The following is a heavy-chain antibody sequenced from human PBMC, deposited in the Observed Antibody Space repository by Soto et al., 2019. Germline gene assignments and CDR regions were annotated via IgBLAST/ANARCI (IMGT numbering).Heavy chain of an antibody. Sequence: QVQLQESGPGLVKPSGTLSLICAVSGGSITSDNWWSWVRQPPGEGLQWIGETSHRGNTAYNPSRKSRVTISVDKSTNQFSLQLTSVTAADTAVYYCARDGHSTGWSWGQGTLVTVSS. CDR2: TSHRGNT. V-gene: IGHV4-4*02. CDR1: GGSITSDNW. CDR3: ARDGHSTGWS. D-gene: IGHD6-19*01. J-gene: IGHJ4*02.